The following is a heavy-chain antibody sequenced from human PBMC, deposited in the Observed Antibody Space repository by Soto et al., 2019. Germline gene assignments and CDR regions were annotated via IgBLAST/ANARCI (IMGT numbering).Heavy chain of an antibody. J-gene: IGHJ6*02. CDR3: ARVPNYGGQTGYYYYGMDV. CDR2: IYYSGST. V-gene: IGHV4-59*01. CDR1: GGSISSYY. D-gene: IGHD4-17*01. Sequence: PSETLSLTCTVSGGSISSYYWSWIRQPPGKGLEWIGYIYYSGSTNYNPSLKSRVTISVDTSKNQFSLKLSSVTAADTAVYYCARVPNYGGQTGYYYYGMDVWGQGTTVTVSS.